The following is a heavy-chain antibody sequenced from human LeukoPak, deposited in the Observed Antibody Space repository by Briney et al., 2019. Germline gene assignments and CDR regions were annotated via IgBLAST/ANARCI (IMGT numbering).Heavy chain of an antibody. CDR3: AKSSGWYGADAFDI. D-gene: IGHD6-19*01. Sequence: PSETLSLTCTVSGGSISSYYWSWIRQPPGKGLEWIGYIYYSGSTNYNPSLKSRVTISVDTSKNQFSLKLSSVTAADTAVYYCAKSSGWYGADAFDIWGQETMVTVSS. J-gene: IGHJ3*02. CDR1: GGSISSYY. CDR2: IYYSGST. V-gene: IGHV4-59*01.